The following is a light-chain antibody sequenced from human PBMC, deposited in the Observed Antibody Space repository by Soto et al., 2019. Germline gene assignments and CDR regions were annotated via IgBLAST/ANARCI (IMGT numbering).Light chain of an antibody. CDR2: TSG. CDR1: HRITTY. V-gene: IGKV1-39*01. CDR3: QQTYSTPYT. Sequence: IHMTQSPSSLSASVGDRVTNTCRASHRITTYLNWYQQKPGEAPKLLISTSGTLQRGVPSRFSGSGSGTDFTLTITSLQPADFATYFCQQTYSTPYTFGQGTQLEFK. J-gene: IGKJ2*01.